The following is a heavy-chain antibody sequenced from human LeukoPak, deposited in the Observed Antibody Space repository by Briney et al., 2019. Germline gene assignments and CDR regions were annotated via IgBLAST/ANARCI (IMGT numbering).Heavy chain of an antibody. Sequence: GGSLRLSCAASGFTFSTYSMNWVRQAPGKRLEWVSSISSSSTYMYYADSVKGRFTISRDNAKNSLYLHMNSLRAEDTAVYYCAREMEDILTGYYMFDPWGQGTLVIVSS. J-gene: IGHJ5*02. D-gene: IGHD3-9*01. CDR1: GFTFSTYS. CDR3: AREMEDILTGYYMFDP. CDR2: ISSSSTYM. V-gene: IGHV3-21*01.